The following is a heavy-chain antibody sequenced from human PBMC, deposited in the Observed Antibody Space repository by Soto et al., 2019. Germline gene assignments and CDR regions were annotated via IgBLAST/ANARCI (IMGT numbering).Heavy chain of an antibody. J-gene: IGHJ4*02. V-gene: IGHV3-21*01. CDR2: ISSSSSYI. D-gene: IGHD1-26*01. CDR1: GFTFSSYS. CDR3: ARDLIVGATVVY. Sequence: EAQLVESGGGLVKPGGSKRLSCAASGFTFSSYSMNWVRQAPGKGLEWVSAISSSSSYIYYADSVKGRFTISRDNAKNSLYLQMNSLRAEDTAVYYCARDLIVGATVVYWGQGTLVTVSS.